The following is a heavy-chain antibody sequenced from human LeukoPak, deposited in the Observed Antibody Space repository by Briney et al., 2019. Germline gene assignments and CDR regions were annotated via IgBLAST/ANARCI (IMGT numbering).Heavy chain of an antibody. D-gene: IGHD3-3*01. Sequence: ASVKVSCKASGGTFSSYAISWVRQVPGRGLEWLGWISVNNGNTHYAQKFQDRVIMTTDTSTSTAYLEVRSLRSDDTAIYYCQRITIFGVVIDFDYWGQGTLVTVSS. CDR2: ISVNNGNT. CDR1: GGTFSSYA. CDR3: QRITIFGVVIDFDY. V-gene: IGHV1-18*01. J-gene: IGHJ4*02.